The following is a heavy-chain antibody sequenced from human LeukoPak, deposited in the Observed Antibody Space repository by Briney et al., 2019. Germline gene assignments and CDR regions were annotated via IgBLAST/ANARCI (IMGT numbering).Heavy chain of an antibody. V-gene: IGHV4-61*02. CDR2: IYTTGST. CDR3: AGPGGDAFDI. D-gene: IGHD3-16*01. J-gene: IGHJ3*02. Sequence: SETLSLTCTVSHGSISSGNYYWSWIRQPAGKGLEWIGRIYTTGSTNYNPSLKSRVTISVGTSTNQFSLKLSSVTAADTAVYYCAGPGGDAFDIWGQGTMVTVSS. CDR1: HGSISSGNYY.